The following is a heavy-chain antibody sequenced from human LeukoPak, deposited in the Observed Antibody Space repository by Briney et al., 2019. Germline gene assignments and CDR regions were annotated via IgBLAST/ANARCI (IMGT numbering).Heavy chain of an antibody. D-gene: IGHD6-19*01. Sequence: GGSLRLSRAASGFTFSSYWMHWVRHAPGKGVVWVSRINTDGSSTSYADSVKGRFTISRDNAKNTLYLQMNSLRAEDTAVYYCAMIAVAGPPDHSGQGTLVTVSS. CDR1: GFTFSSYW. CDR2: INTDGSST. CDR3: AMIAVAGPPDH. J-gene: IGHJ4*02. V-gene: IGHV3-74*01.